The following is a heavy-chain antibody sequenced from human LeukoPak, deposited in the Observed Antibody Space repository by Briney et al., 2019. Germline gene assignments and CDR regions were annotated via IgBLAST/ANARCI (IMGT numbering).Heavy chain of an antibody. J-gene: IGHJ6*03. CDR1: GGSFSGYY. Sequence: SETLSLTCAVYGGSFSGYYWSWIRQPPGKGLEWIGEINHSGSTNYNPSPKSRVTIPVDTSKNQFSLELFSVTAADTALYYCARGLRRLAGYGYYYYYMDVWAKGTTVSVSS. D-gene: IGHD5-18*01. V-gene: IGHV4-34*01. CDR3: ARGLRRLAGYGYYYYYMDV. CDR2: INHSGST.